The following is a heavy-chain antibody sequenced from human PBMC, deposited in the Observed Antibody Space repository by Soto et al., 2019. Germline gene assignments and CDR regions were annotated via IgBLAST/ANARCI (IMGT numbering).Heavy chain of an antibody. CDR1: GFTFSSYA. CDR3: AKVRYYDLWSGYPTPYYYYGMDV. D-gene: IGHD3-3*01. V-gene: IGHV3-23*01. J-gene: IGHJ6*02. Sequence: EVQLLESGGGLVQPGGSLRLSCAASGFTFSSYAMNWVRQAPGKGLEWVSAISGSGGSTFYADAVKGQFTISRDNSKNTLYLQMNSLRAEDTAIYYCAKVRYYDLWSGYPTPYYYYGMDVWGQGTTVTVSS. CDR2: ISGSGGST.